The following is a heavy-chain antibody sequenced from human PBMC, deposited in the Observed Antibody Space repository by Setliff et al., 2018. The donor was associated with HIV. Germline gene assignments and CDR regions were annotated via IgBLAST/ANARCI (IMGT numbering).Heavy chain of an antibody. D-gene: IGHD2-21*02. V-gene: IGHV5-51*01. CDR3: ARRDGRRMNAFDF. CDR1: EYTFATYW. CDR2: IYPDDSNI. J-gene: IGHJ3*01. Sequence: GESLKISCKGSEYTFATYWIGWVRQVPGKGLEWMAIIYPDDSNIRYNPSFQSRVTISVDKSITTAYLQWNSLETSDTAIYFCARRDGRRMNAFDFWGQGRMVTVSS.